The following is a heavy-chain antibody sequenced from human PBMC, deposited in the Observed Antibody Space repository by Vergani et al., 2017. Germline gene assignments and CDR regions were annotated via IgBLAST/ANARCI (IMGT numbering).Heavy chain of an antibody. V-gene: IGHV2-70*15. D-gene: IGHD2-21*02. CDR2: IDWDDDK. J-gene: IGHJ4*02. Sequence: QVTLRESGPALVKPTQTLTLTCTFSGFSLSTSGMCVSWIRQPPGKALEWLARIDWDDDKYYSTSLKTRLTISKDTSKNQVVLTMTNRDPVDTATYYCARMDMTAAGRGADYWGQGTLVTVSS. CDR3: ARMDMTAAGRGADY. CDR1: GFSLSTSGMC.